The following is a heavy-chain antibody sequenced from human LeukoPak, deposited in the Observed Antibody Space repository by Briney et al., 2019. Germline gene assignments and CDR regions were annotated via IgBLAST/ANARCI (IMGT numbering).Heavy chain of an antibody. J-gene: IGHJ4*02. CDR3: AKEDDFGNHFDY. CDR1: GFTFSSYA. V-gene: IGHV3-23*01. CDR2: ISGSSSGT. D-gene: IGHD4-11*01. Sequence: PGGSLRLSCAASGFTFSSYAMTWVRQAPGKGLEWVSVISGSSSGTYYADSVKGRFIISRDNFKNTVYLQMNSLRAEDTAVYYCAKEDDFGNHFDYWGQGTLVTVSS.